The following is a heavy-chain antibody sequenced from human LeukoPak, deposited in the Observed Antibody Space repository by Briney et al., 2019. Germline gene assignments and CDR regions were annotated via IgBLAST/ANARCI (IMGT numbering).Heavy chain of an antibody. CDR2: IRNDGSNE. V-gene: IGHV3-30*02. J-gene: IGHJ5*02. CDR1: GFTFSDYG. CDR3: AKGGSASHNWFDP. D-gene: IGHD2-15*01. Sequence: PGGSLRLSCAASGFTFSDYGMHWVRQAPGKGVGWVAFIRNDGSNEYYPDSVKGRFTISRDNSRNTLYLQMNSLRPEDTAVYYCAKGGSASHNWFDPWGQGTLVTVSS.